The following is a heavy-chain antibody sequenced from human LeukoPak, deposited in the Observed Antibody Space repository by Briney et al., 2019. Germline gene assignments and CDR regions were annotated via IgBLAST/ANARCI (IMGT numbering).Heavy chain of an antibody. CDR2: INHDGSST. V-gene: IGHV3-74*01. D-gene: IGHD5-18*01. CDR3: ARDKTGYSYGYFDY. J-gene: IGHJ4*02. Sequence: GGSLRLSCATSGFTFTTFWMHWVRQAPGKGLVWVSRINHDGSSTNYADSVKGRFTISRDNAKNTVYLQMNSLRAEDTAVYYCARDKTGYSYGYFDYWGQGTLVTVSS. CDR1: GFTFTTFW.